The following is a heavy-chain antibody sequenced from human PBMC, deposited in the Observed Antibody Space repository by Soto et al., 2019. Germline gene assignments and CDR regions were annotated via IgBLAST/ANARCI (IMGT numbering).Heavy chain of an antibody. V-gene: IGHV2-5*02. D-gene: IGHD2-21*02. CDR3: APSRCGGDCLRSYSSHYYYGMDV. CDR2: IYWDDDK. Sequence: QITLKESGPTLVKPTQTLTLTCTFSGFSLSTGGVGVGWIRQPPGKALEWLALIYWDDDKRYSPSLKSRLTVTKDTFKNQVVLTMTNMDPVDTAPYSCAPSRCGGDCLRSYSSHYYYGMDVWGQGTTVTVSS. J-gene: IGHJ6*02. CDR1: GFSLSTGGVG.